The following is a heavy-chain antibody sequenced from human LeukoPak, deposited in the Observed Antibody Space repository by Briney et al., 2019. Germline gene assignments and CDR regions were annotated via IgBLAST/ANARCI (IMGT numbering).Heavy chain of an antibody. CDR1: GFTSSSYS. V-gene: IGHV3-74*01. CDR2: ISSDGSST. D-gene: IGHD6-19*01. Sequence: PGGSLRLSCAASGFTSSSYSMNWVRQAPGKGLEWVSRISSDGSSTNYADSVKGRFTISRDNAKNTLYLQMNSLRVGDTALYYCARSRYNSAIDYWGQGTLVTVSS. J-gene: IGHJ4*02. CDR3: ARSRYNSAIDY.